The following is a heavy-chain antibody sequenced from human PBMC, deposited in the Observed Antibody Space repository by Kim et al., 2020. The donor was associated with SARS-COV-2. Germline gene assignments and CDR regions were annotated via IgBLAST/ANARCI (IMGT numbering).Heavy chain of an antibody. Sequence: SVKVSCKASGGTFSSYTISWVRQAPGQGLEWMGRIIPILGIANYAQKFQGRVTITADKSTSTAYMELSSLRSEDTAVYYCARTANRHTNPFDYWGQGTLVTVSS. CDR2: IIPILGIA. CDR3: ARTANRHTNPFDY. CDR1: GGTFSSYT. J-gene: IGHJ4*02. V-gene: IGHV1-69*02.